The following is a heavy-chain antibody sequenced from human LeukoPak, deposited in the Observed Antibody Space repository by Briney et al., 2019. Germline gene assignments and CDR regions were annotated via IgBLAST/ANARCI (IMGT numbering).Heavy chain of an antibody. V-gene: IGHV1-8*01. CDR2: MNPNSGNT. CDR1: GYTFTSYE. D-gene: IGHD1-1*01. CDR3: ARELAADFHFDY. Sequence: ASLKVSCKASGYTFTSYEINWVRQATGQGLEWMGWMNPNSGNTGYAQKFQGRVTMTRNTSISTAYMELSSLRSEDTAVYYCARELAADFHFDYWGQGTLVTVSS. J-gene: IGHJ4*02.